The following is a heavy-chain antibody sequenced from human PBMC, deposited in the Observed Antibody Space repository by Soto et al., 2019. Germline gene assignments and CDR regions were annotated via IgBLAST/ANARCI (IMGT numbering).Heavy chain of an antibody. V-gene: IGHV3-23*01. J-gene: IGHJ4*02. CDR2: ISGSGGST. CDR3: AKDTYYYGSGSPQPLG. D-gene: IGHD3-10*01. CDR1: GFTFSSYA. Sequence: GGSLRLSCAASGFTFSSYAMSWVRQAPGKGLEWVSAISGSGGSTYYADYVKGRFTISRDNSKNTLYLQMNSLRAEDTAVYYCAKDTYYYGSGSPQPLGWGQGTLVTVSS.